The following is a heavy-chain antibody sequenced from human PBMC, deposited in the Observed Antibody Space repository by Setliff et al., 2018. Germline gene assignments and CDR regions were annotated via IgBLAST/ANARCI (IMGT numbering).Heavy chain of an antibody. CDR1: GGTFSSYA. V-gene: IGHV1-69*05. Sequence: ASVKVSCKASGGTFSSYAISWVRQAPGQGLEWMGGIIPIFGTANYAQKFQGRVTITRDTSASTAYMELSSLRSEDTAVYYCARSRILHMVRGVMVLGYWGQGTLVTVSS. D-gene: IGHD3-10*01. CDR3: ARSRILHMVRGVMVLGY. J-gene: IGHJ4*02. CDR2: IIPIFGTA.